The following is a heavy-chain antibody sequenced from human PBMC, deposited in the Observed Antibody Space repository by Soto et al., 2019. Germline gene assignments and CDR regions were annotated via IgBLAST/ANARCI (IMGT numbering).Heavy chain of an antibody. CDR1: GFMFRSYG. V-gene: IGHV3-30*18. Sequence: QVQLVESGGGVVQPGRSLRLSCAASGFMFRSYGMHWVRQAPGKGLEWVAVISYDGSDKYDADSVKGRFTISRDNSKNTLYRQMNRLRAEDTAVYYCAKDDSSGGSVRYFGMDVWGQGTTVTVSS. CDR2: ISYDGSDK. D-gene: IGHD6-19*01. CDR3: AKDDSSGGSVRYFGMDV. J-gene: IGHJ6*02.